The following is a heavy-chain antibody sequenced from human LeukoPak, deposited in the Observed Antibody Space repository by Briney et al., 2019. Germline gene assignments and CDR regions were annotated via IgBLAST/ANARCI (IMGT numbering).Heavy chain of an antibody. D-gene: IGHD1-1*01. CDR3: ARDRRYNWNDGFDY. Sequence: SVKVSCKASGGTFISYAISWVRQAPGQGLEWMGRIIPIFGTANYAQKFQGRVTITTDESTSTAYMELSSLRSEDTAVYYCARDRRYNWNDGFDYWGQGTLVTVSS. V-gene: IGHV1-69*05. J-gene: IGHJ4*02. CDR1: GGTFISYA. CDR2: IIPIFGTA.